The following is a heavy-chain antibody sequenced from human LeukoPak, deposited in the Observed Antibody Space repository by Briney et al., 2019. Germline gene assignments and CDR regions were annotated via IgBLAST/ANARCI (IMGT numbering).Heavy chain of an antibody. Sequence: GGSLRLSCTASGFTFGNYAMSWFRQAPGKGLEWVGFIRSKAYGGTTEYAASVKGRFTISRDDSKSIAYLQMNSLKTEDTAVYYCTRERSTMVRGVIAYWGQGTLVTVSS. CDR1: GFTFGNYA. D-gene: IGHD3-10*01. V-gene: IGHV3-49*03. CDR2: IRSKAYGGTT. CDR3: TRERSTMVRGVIAY. J-gene: IGHJ4*02.